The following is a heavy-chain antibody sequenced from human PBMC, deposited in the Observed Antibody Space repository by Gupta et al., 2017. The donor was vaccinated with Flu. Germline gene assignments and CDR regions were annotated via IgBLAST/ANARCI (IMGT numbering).Heavy chain of an antibody. CDR1: RDSIGTSY. J-gene: IGHJ4*01. Sequence: ESGPGLVKPSETLSLTCTVSRDSIGTSYWSWIRQSPGKGLEWIGYVFFSGTANYNPSLKSRVSISVDTSKNQFSLKLTSVTSADTAIYYCARGLRDFDYWGHGALVTVSS. V-gene: IGHV4-59*01. CDR3: ARGLRDFDY. CDR2: VFFSGTA.